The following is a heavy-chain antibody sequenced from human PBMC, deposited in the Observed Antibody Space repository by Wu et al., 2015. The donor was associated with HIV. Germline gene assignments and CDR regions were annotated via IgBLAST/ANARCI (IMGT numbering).Heavy chain of an antibody. Sequence: QVQLVQSGAEVKKPGASVKVSCKASGYTFTGYYMHWVRQAPGQGLEWMGWINPNSGGTNYAQKFQGRVTMTRDTSISTAYMELSRLRSDDTAVYYCARDNLPTVTTLSLTIDYWGQGTLVTVSX. CDR1: GYTFTGYY. CDR3: ARDNLPTVTTLSLTIDY. V-gene: IGHV1-2*02. CDR2: INPNSGGT. J-gene: IGHJ4*02. D-gene: IGHD4-17*01.